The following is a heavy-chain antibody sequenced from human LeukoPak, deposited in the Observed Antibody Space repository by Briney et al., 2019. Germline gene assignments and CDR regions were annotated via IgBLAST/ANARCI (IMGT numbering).Heavy chain of an antibody. CDR1: GYTFTSYD. D-gene: IGHD3-10*01. CDR2: MNPNSGNT. J-gene: IGHJ6*02. Sequence: GASVKVSCKASGYTFTSYDINWVRQATGQGLEWMGWMNPNSGNTGYAQKFQGRVTMTRNTSISTAYMELSSLRSEDTAVYYCARYYYGSGSYGVDVWGQGTTVTVSS. V-gene: IGHV1-8*01. CDR3: ARYYYGSGSYGVDV.